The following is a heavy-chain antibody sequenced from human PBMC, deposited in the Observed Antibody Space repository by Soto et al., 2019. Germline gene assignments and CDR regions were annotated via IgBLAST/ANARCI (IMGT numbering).Heavy chain of an antibody. CDR2: IIPIFGTA. CDR3: ARGGYSGYDPPGY. J-gene: IGHJ4*02. CDR1: GGTFSSYA. V-gene: IGHV1-69*13. D-gene: IGHD5-12*01. Sequence: GASVKVSCKASGGTFSSYAISWVRQAPGQWLEWMGGIIPIFGTANYAQKFQGRVTITADESTSTAYMELSSLRSEDTAVYYCARGGYSGYDPPGYWGQGTLVTVS.